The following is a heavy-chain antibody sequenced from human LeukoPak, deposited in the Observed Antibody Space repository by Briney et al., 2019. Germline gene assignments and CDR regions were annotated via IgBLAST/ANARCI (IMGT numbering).Heavy chain of an antibody. J-gene: IGHJ1*01. CDR1: GYTFNGYY. D-gene: IGHD6-13*01. Sequence: GASVKVSCKASGYTFNGYYINWVRQAPGQGLEWMGWINPDTGDTKYAQTFQGRVTMTRDTSIGTAYMELNRLRSDDTAVYYCARGVRSSSWCLSDYYQHWGQGSLVTVSS. CDR3: ARGVRSSSWCLSDYYQH. V-gene: IGHV1-2*02. CDR2: INPDTGDT.